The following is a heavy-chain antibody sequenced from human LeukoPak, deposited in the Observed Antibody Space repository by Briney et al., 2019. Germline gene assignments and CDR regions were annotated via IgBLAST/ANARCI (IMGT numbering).Heavy chain of an antibody. Sequence: PGGSLRLSCAASGFTFSSYEMNWVRQAPGKGLEWVSHISSSGSTIYYADSVKGRFTISRDNAKNSLYLQMNSLRAEDTAVYYCARLSGAGDYWGQGTLVTVSS. CDR2: ISSSGSTI. CDR1: GFTFSSYE. V-gene: IGHV3-48*03. D-gene: IGHD3-10*01. J-gene: IGHJ4*01. CDR3: ARLSGAGDY.